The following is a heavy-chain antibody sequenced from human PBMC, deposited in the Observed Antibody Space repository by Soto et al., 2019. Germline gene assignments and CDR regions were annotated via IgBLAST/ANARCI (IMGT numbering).Heavy chain of an antibody. D-gene: IGHD2-21*02. CDR3: ARSIVVVTALDY. J-gene: IGHJ4*02. CDR2: INAGNGNT. V-gene: IGHV1-3*05. Sequence: QVQLVQSGAEEKKPGASVKVSCKASGDTFTSYAMHWVRQAPGQRLEWMGWINAGNGNTKYSQKFQGRVTITRDTSANTAYMELSSLRSEDTAVYYCARSIVVVTALDYWGQGTLVTVSS. CDR1: GDTFTSYA.